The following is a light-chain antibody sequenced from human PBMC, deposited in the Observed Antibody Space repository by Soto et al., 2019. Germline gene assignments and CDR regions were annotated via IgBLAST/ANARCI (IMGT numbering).Light chain of an antibody. CDR3: QQYKSYPLS. Sequence: DIQMTQSPATLSASVGDRVTITCRASQMISTWLAWYQQKPGKAPKLLIYKASSLESGVPSRFSGSGSGTEFTLTISSLQPDDLGTYYCQQYKSYPLSFGGGTKVEVK. CDR1: QMISTW. V-gene: IGKV1-5*03. J-gene: IGKJ4*01. CDR2: KAS.